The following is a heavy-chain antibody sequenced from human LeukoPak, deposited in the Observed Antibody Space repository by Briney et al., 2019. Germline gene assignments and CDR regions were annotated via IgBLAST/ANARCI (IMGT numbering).Heavy chain of an antibody. Sequence: GASVKVSCKASGGTFSSYAISWVRQAPGQGQEWMGGIIPIFGTANYAQKFQGRVTITTDESTSTAYMELSSLRSEDTAVYYCARGTDYYYYYYMDVWGKGTTVTVSS. J-gene: IGHJ6*03. CDR3: ARGTDYYYYYYMDV. CDR1: GGTFSSYA. D-gene: IGHD4-17*01. CDR2: IIPIFGTA. V-gene: IGHV1-69*05.